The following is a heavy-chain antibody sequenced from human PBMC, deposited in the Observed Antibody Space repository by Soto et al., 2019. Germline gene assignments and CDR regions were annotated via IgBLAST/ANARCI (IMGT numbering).Heavy chain of an antibody. CDR3: ARDGPMTSDDAFDI. Sequence: GGSLRLSCAASGFTFSSYWMHWVRQAPGKGLVWVSRINSDGSSTSYADSVKGRFTISRDNAKNTLYLQMNSLRAEDTAVYYRARDGPMTSDDAFDIWGQGTMVTVSS. V-gene: IGHV3-74*01. D-gene: IGHD4-17*01. J-gene: IGHJ3*02. CDR1: GFTFSSYW. CDR2: INSDGSST.